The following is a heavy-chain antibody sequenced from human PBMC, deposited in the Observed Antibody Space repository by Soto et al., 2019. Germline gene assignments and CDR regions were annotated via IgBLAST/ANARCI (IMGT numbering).Heavy chain of an antibody. CDR1: GFTCISYW. Sequence: VGSLRLSCAASGFTCISYWMSWVRQATGKGLEWVANIKQDGSEKYYVDSVKGRFTISRDNAKNSLYLQMNSLRAEDTAVYYCARDRSHYDFWSGSLGSFDPWGQGTLVTVSS. CDR2: IKQDGSEK. CDR3: ARDRSHYDFWSGSLGSFDP. J-gene: IGHJ5*02. V-gene: IGHV3-7*01. D-gene: IGHD3-3*01.